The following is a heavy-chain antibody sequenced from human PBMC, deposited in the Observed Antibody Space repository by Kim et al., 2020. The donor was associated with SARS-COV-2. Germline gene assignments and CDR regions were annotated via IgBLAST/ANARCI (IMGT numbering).Heavy chain of an antibody. Sequence: SETLSLTCTVSGGSISSGGYYWTWIRQRPGKGLEWIGYINYSGSTYYNPSLKSRVTMSIDTSKRQFSLKLSSVTAADTAVYYCARDRAKLRLDPWGQGTLVTVSS. CDR1: GGSISSGGYY. D-gene: IGHD3-16*01. CDR3: ARDRAKLRLDP. CDR2: INYSGST. J-gene: IGHJ5*02. V-gene: IGHV4-31*03.